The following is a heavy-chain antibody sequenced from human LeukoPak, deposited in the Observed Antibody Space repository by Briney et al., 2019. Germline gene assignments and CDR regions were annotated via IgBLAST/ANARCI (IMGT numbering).Heavy chain of an antibody. D-gene: IGHD7-27*01. CDR2: INGDGSST. V-gene: IGHV3-74*01. J-gene: IGHJ6*03. CDR3: ARAVNWGSDSYYYMDV. Sequence: PGGSLRLSCAASGFTFSGYWMHWVRHAPGKGLVWVSRINGDGSSTNYADSVKGRFTIFRDNAKNTLYLQINSLRAEDTAVYYCARAVNWGSDSYYYMDVWGKGTTVTVSS. CDR1: GFTFSGYW.